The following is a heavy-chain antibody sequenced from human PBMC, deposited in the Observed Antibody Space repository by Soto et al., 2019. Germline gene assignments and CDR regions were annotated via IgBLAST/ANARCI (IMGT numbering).Heavy chain of an antibody. CDR2: ISGSCVST. V-gene: IGHV3-23*01. Sequence: AGGSLILSCAASGFTFSSYAMSWVRQAPGKGLDCVSAISGSCVSTYYADSVKGRFTISRDNSKNTLYLQMNSLRAEDTAVYYCANAHYDILTGYYSPPATRYYGMDVWGQGTTVTVSS. J-gene: IGHJ6*02. D-gene: IGHD3-9*01. CDR3: ANAHYDILTGYYSPPATRYYGMDV. CDR1: GFTFSSYA.